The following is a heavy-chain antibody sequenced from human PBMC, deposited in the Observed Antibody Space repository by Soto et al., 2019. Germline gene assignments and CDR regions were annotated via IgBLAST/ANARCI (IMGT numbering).Heavy chain of an antibody. CDR2: ISGSCGNT. Sequence: PGGSLRLSCAASGFTFNDYAMRWVRQTPGKGLELVSAISGSCGNTYYTDSVKGRLTISRDNSKNTLYMQMNSLRAEDTAVYYCAKAGHLGGYIHDHLYYFDYWGQGTVVTVSS. D-gene: IGHD5-18*01. J-gene: IGHJ4*02. CDR1: GFTFNDYA. CDR3: AKAGHLGGYIHDHLYYFDY. V-gene: IGHV3-23*01.